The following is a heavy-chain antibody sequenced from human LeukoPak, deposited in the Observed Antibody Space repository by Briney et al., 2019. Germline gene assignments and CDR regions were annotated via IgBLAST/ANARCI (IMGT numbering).Heavy chain of an antibody. CDR2: INYSGTT. CDR3: ARLNSGSYGNYFDY. D-gene: IGHD1-26*01. Sequence: SETLSLTCTVSGASIRSSSHFWVCVRQPPGKGLEWIGSINYSGTTYYTSSLKSRVTMSVDTSKSQFSLKLTSVTAADTAVYYCARLNSGSYGNYFDYWGQGTLVTVSS. V-gene: IGHV4-39*01. CDR1: GASIRSSSHF. J-gene: IGHJ4*02.